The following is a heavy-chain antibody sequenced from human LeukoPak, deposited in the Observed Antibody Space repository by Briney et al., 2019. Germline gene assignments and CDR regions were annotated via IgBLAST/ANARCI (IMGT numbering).Heavy chain of an antibody. CDR2: ISGSGGST. V-gene: IGHV3-23*01. CDR1: GFTFSSYA. J-gene: IGHJ4*02. CDR3: AKDPIIAAAYSFLVDY. Sequence: GGSLRLSGAGSGFTFSSYAMSWVRQAPGKGLEGVSAISGSGGSTYYADSVKGRFTISRDNSKNTLYLQMNSLRAEDTAVYYCAKDPIIAAAYSFLVDYWGQGTLVTVSS. D-gene: IGHD6-13*01.